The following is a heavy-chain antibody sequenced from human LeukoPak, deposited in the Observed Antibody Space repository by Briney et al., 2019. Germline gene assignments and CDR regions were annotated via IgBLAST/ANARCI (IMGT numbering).Heavy chain of an antibody. CDR1: GFTFSSYW. D-gene: IGHD3-22*01. Sequence: GGSLRLSCAASGFTFSSYWMHWVRQAPGKGLVWASRINSDGSSTSYADSVKGRFTISRDNAKNTLYLQMNSLRAEDTAVYYCARDNAHYYESSRVIDYWGQGTLVTVSS. CDR3: ARDNAHYYESSRVIDY. J-gene: IGHJ4*02. V-gene: IGHV3-74*01. CDR2: INSDGSST.